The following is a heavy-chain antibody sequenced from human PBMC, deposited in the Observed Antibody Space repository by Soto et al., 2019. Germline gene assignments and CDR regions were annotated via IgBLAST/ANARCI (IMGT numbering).Heavy chain of an antibody. D-gene: IGHD2-15*01. J-gene: IGHJ4*02. CDR3: TKANRYCSGASCFTFDY. CDR1: GFTFSNYA. Sequence: EVQLLESGGGLLQPGGSLRLSCTASGFTFSNYAMSWVRQAPGKGLEWVSTFSSGGGGTYYADSVTGRFTISRDNSKNTLSLQMNSLRAEDTAVYYCTKANRYCSGASCFTFDYWGLGTLVTVSS. V-gene: IGHV3-23*01. CDR2: FSSGGGGT.